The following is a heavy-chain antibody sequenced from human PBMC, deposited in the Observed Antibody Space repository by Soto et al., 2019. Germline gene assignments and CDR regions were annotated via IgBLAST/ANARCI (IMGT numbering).Heavy chain of an antibody. CDR3: ARDPSSGSYYYYYYGMDV. V-gene: IGHV1-2*02. CDR1: GYTFTGYY. D-gene: IGHD1-26*01. Sequence: ASVKVSCKASGYTFTGYYMHWVRQAPGQGLEWMGWINPNSGGTNYAQKFQGRVTMTRDTSISTAYMELSRLRSDDTAVYYCARDPSSGSYYYYYYGMDVWGQGTTVTVSS. CDR2: INPNSGGT. J-gene: IGHJ6*02.